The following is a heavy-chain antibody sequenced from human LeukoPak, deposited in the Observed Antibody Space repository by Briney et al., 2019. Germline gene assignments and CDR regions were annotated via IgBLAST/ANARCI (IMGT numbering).Heavy chain of an antibody. V-gene: IGHV4-31*03. Sequence: SETLSLTCSVSGGSISSWKYYWGWIRQHPGKGLEWIGYIYYSGSTYYNPSLKSRVTISVDTSKNQFSLKLSSVTAADTAVYYCARGARWELPRSPDYFDYWGQGTLVTVSS. CDR2: IYYSGST. J-gene: IGHJ4*02. D-gene: IGHD1-26*01. CDR1: GGSISSWKYY. CDR3: ARGARWELPRSPDYFDY.